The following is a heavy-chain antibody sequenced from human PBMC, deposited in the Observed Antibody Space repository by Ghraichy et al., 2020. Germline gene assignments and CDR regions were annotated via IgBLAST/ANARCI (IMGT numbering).Heavy chain of an antibody. CDR1: GGTFSSYA. V-gene: IGHV1-69*06. J-gene: IGHJ4*02. Sequence: SVKVSCKASGGTFSSYAISWVRQAPGQGLEWMGGIIPIFGTANYAQKFQGRVTITADKSTSTAYMELSSLRSEDTAVYYCAREYCSGGSCYILDYWGQGTLVTVSS. D-gene: IGHD2-15*01. CDR2: IIPIFGTA. CDR3: AREYCSGGSCYILDY.